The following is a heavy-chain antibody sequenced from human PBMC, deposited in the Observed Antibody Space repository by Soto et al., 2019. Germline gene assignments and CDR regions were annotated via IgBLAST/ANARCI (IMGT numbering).Heavy chain of an antibody. CDR3: TKGATSHFDS. CDR2: VSPSDSDV. V-gene: IGHV5-51*01. CDR1: GYRFSSSL. J-gene: IGHJ4*02. Sequence: GESLKISCQGTGYRFSSSLIGWVRQNPGKGLELLGNVSPSDSDVRYSPAFEGQVTISADNSINTAYLQLLNLKASDTAIYCCTKGATSHFDSWGQGTRVTVSS. D-gene: IGHD3-16*01.